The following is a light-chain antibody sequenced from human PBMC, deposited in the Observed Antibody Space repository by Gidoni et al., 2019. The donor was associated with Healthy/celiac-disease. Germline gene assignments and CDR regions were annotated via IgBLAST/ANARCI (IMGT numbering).Light chain of an antibody. Sequence: IVLTQSPGTLSLSPGERATLSCRASQSVSSSYLAWYQQKPGQAPRLLIYGASSRATGIPDRFSGSGSGTDFTLTISRLEPEDFAVYSCQQYGSSPQTFGQGTKLEIK. V-gene: IGKV3-20*01. CDR2: GAS. J-gene: IGKJ2*01. CDR1: QSVSSSY. CDR3: QQYGSSPQT.